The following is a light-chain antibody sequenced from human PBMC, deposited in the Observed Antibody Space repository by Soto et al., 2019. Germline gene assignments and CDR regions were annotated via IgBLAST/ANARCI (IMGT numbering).Light chain of an antibody. J-gene: IGKJ1*01. Sequence: EIVMTQSPATLSVSPGERATLSCRASQSVNSNLAWYQQRPGQAPRLLIYAASTRATGIPARFTGSGSGTEFTLTISSLQSEDFAVYYCQQYNNWRTFGQGTKVEIK. V-gene: IGKV3-15*01. CDR3: QQYNNWRT. CDR1: QSVNSN. CDR2: AAS.